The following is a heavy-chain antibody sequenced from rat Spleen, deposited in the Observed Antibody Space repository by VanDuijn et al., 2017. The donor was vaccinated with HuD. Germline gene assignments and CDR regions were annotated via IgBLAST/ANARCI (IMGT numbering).Heavy chain of an antibody. CDR3: TTNIGDY. CDR1: GFTYRNYV. CDR2: ISYEGNTA. D-gene: IGHD1-5*01. Sequence: EVQLVESGGGVVQPGRSLKLSCAASGFTYRNYVMAWVRQAPKKGLEWVASISYEGNTAFYGDSMKGRFTISRDNAKSTLYLQMNSLRSEDTATYYCTTNIGDYWGQGVMVTVSS. J-gene: IGHJ2*01. V-gene: IGHV5-22*01.